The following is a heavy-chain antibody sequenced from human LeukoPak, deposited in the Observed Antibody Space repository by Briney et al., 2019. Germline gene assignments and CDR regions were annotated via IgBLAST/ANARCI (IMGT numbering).Heavy chain of an antibody. J-gene: IGHJ4*02. CDR3: AKDEAAAKTSDC. CDR1: GFTFSNAW. D-gene: IGHD6-13*01. CDR2: IRYDGSSN. V-gene: IGHV3-30*02. Sequence: GGSLRLSCAASGFTFSNAWMRWCRQAPGKELEWVAFIRYDGSSNYYADSVKGRFSISRDNSKNTLYLKMTTLRAEDTAGSYCAKDEAAAKTSDCWREGAMVTVSS.